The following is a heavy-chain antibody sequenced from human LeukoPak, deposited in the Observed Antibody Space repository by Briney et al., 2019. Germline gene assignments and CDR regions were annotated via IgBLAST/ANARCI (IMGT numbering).Heavy chain of an antibody. J-gene: IGHJ3*02. CDR1: GYTFTSYG. Sequence: ASVKVSCKASGYTFTSYGISWVRQAPGQGLEWMGWISVYNGNTNYAQKLQGRVTMTTDTSTSTAYMELRSLRSDDTAVYYCASPIRDYGDYVNAFDIWGQGTMVTVSS. V-gene: IGHV1-18*01. D-gene: IGHD4-17*01. CDR3: ASPIRDYGDYVNAFDI. CDR2: ISVYNGNT.